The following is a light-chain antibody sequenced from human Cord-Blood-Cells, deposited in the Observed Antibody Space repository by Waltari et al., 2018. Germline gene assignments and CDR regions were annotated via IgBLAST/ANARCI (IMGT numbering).Light chain of an antibody. Sequence: SYVLTQPPSVSVAPGQTARITCGGNNIGSKSVHWYQQKPGQAPVLVVYDDSDRPAGVPERFSGYNSGNTATLTISRGEAGDEADYYCQVWDSSSDHYVFGTGTKVTVL. CDR1: NIGSKS. V-gene: IGLV3-21*02. CDR2: DDS. J-gene: IGLJ1*01. CDR3: QVWDSSSDHYV.